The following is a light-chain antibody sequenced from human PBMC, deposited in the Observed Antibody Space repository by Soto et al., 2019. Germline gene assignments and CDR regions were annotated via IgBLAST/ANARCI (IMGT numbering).Light chain of an antibody. Sequence: EIVLTQSPGTLSLSPGERATLSCRASQSVYNNYIAWYQQKPGQAPRLLIYGASSRATGIPDRFSGSGSGTDFTLTISRLEPEDFAVYYCQQYGSSPGTFGQGTKVEIK. CDR3: QQYGSSPGT. CDR2: GAS. CDR1: QSVYNNY. V-gene: IGKV3-20*01. J-gene: IGKJ1*01.